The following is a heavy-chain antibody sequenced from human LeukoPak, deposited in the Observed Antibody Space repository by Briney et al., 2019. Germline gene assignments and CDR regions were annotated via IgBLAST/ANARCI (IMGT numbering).Heavy chain of an antibody. Sequence: PSETLSLTCTVSGGSISSGDYYWSWIRQPPGKGLEWIGYIYYSGSTYYNPSLRSRVSMSVDTSKNQFSLKLSSVTAADTAVYYCASHNYDSGGYLIYLFDHWGQGTLVTVSS. CDR2: IYYSGST. CDR1: GGSISSGDYY. CDR3: ASHNYDSGGYLIYLFDH. V-gene: IGHV4-30-4*01. D-gene: IGHD3-22*01. J-gene: IGHJ4*02.